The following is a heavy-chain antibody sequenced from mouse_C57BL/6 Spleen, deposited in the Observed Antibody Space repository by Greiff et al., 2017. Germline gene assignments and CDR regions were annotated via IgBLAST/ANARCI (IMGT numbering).Heavy chain of an antibody. CDR2: IDPETGGT. Sequence: VQLQESGAELVRPGASVTLSCKASGYTFTDYEMHWVKQTPVHGLEWIGAIDPETGGTAYNQKFKGKAILTADKSSSTAYMELRSLTSEDSAVYYCTRRPLLYYGSSYWYFDVWGTGTTVTVSS. CDR3: TRRPLLYYGSSYWYFDV. J-gene: IGHJ1*03. V-gene: IGHV1-15*01. CDR1: GYTFTDYE. D-gene: IGHD1-1*01.